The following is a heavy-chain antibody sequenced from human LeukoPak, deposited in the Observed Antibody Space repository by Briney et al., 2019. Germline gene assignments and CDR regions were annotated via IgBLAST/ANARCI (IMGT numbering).Heavy chain of an antibody. CDR1: GYAFTNYG. J-gene: IGHJ4*02. V-gene: IGHV1-2*02. CDR2: INPNSGGT. Sequence: GASVKVSCKASGYAFTNYGISWVRQAPGQGLEWMGWINPNSGGTNYAQKFQGRVTMTRDTSISTAYMELSRLRSDDTAVYYCARDPPEDTIFGVVITYYFDYWGQGTLVTVSS. D-gene: IGHD3-3*01. CDR3: ARDPPEDTIFGVVITYYFDY.